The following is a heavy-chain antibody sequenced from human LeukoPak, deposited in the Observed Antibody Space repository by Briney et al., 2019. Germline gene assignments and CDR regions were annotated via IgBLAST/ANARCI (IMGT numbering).Heavy chain of an antibody. V-gene: IGHV4-59*08. J-gene: IGHJ4*02. Sequence: SETLSLTCTASGGSISSYYWSWIRQPPGKGLEWIGYIYYSGSTNYNPSLKSRVTISVDTSKNQFSLKLSSVTAADTAVYYCARGRSSSSWYYSDYWGQGTLVTVSS. D-gene: IGHD6-13*01. CDR3: ARGRSSSSWYYSDY. CDR2: IYYSGST. CDR1: GGSISSYY.